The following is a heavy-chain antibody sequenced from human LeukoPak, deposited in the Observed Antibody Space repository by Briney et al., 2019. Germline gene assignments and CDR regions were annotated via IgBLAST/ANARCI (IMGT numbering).Heavy chain of an antibody. D-gene: IGHD7-27*01. CDR2: INPNSGGT. CDR1: GYTFTAYY. Sequence: ASVKVSCKASGYTFTAYYMHWVRQAPGQGLEWMGRINPNSGGTNYAQKFQGRVTMTTATSISTAYMELSSLRSDDTAVHYCARRGTGDFNYWGQGTLVTVSS. V-gene: IGHV1-2*02. CDR3: ARRGTGDFNY. J-gene: IGHJ4*02.